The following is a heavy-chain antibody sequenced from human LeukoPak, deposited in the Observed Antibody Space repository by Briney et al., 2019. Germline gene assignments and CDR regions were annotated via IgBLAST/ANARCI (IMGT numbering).Heavy chain of an antibody. CDR2: VYYTGST. V-gene: IGHV4-59*01. J-gene: IGHJ6*02. CDR3: ARDRPLQLERSGGYYYYYGMDV. CDR1: GGSLSSYY. D-gene: IGHD1-1*01. Sequence: SETLSLTCTVSGGSLSSYYWTWIRQPPGKGLEWIGYVYYTGSTSYNPSLKSRVTISVDTSKNQFSLNLSSVTAADTAVYYCARDRPLQLERSGGYYYYYGMDVWGQGTTVTVSS.